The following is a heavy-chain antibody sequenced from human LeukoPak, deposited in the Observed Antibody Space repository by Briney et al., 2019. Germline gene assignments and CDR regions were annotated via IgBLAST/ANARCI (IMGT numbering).Heavy chain of an antibody. CDR2: IKQDGSEK. J-gene: IGHJ4*02. D-gene: IGHD3-10*01. V-gene: IGHV3-7*03. CDR3: ARDPLWFGGWYFDY. CDR1: GFTFSSYW. Sequence: PGGSLRLSCAASGFTFSSYWMSWVRQAPGKGLEWVANIKQDGSEKYYVDSVKGRFTISRDNAKNSLYLQMNSLRTEDTAVYYCARDPLWFGGWYFDYWGQGTLVTVSS.